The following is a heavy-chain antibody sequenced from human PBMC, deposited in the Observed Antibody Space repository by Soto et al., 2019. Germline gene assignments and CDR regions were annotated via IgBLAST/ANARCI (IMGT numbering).Heavy chain of an antibody. D-gene: IGHD1-26*01. Sequence: GGSLRLSCAASGFTFSSYAMSWVRQAPGKGLEWVSAISGSGGSTYYADSVKGRFTISRDNSKNTLYLQMNSLRAEDTAVYYCAKDWTGGYSGSYWRGDYFDYWGQGTLVTVSS. V-gene: IGHV3-23*01. CDR1: GFTFSSYA. CDR2: ISGSGGST. J-gene: IGHJ4*02. CDR3: AKDWTGGYSGSYWRGDYFDY.